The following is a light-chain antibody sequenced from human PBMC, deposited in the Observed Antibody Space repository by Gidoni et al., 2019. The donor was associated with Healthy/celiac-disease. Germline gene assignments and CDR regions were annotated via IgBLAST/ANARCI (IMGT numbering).Light chain of an antibody. CDR3: QQSYSTPQT. CDR2: AAS. Sequence: DIQMTQSPSSLSASVGDRVTITCRASQSISSFLNWYQQNPGKAPKLLISAASSLQSGVPSRFSGSGSGTDFTLTISSLQPEDFATYYCQQSYSTPQTFGQGTKLEIK. J-gene: IGKJ2*01. V-gene: IGKV1-39*01. CDR1: QSISSF.